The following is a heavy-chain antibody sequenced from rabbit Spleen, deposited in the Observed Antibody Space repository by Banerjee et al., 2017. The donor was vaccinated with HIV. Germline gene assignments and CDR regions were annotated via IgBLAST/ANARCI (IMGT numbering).Heavy chain of an antibody. J-gene: IGHJ4*01. Sequence: QEQLVESGGGLVQPEGSLTLTCKASGFSFSDRDVMCWVRQAPGKGLEWIACIDAGSSGFTYYASWAKGRFTISKTSSTTVTLQMTSLTAADTATYFCARETSSGWGVVSYYFSLWGQGTLVTVS. CDR3: ARETSSGWGVVSYYFSL. CDR2: IDAGSSGFT. V-gene: IGHV1S45*01. D-gene: IGHD4-1*01. CDR1: GFSFSDRDV.